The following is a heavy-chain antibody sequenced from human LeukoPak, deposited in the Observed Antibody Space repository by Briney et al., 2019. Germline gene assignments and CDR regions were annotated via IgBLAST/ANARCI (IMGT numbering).Heavy chain of an antibody. V-gene: IGHV6-1*01. Sequence: SQTLSLTCAISGDSVSSNSAAWNWIRQSPSRGLEWLGRTYYRSKWYNDYAVSVKSRITINPDTSKNQFSLQLNSVTPEDTAVYYCARTYYYDSSGYPHPVPFDYWGRGTLVTVSS. CDR2: TYYRSKWYN. D-gene: IGHD3-22*01. CDR3: ARTYYYDSSGYPHPVPFDY. CDR1: GDSVSSNSAA. J-gene: IGHJ4*02.